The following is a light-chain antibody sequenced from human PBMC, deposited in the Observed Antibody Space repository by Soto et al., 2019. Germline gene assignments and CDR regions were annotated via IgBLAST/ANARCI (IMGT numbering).Light chain of an antibody. CDR2: DAS. CDR1: QSVSSY. CDR3: QQRSNWPPYT. J-gene: IGKJ2*01. V-gene: IGKV3-11*01. Sequence: EIVLTQSPATLSLSPGERATLSCRASQSVSSYLACYQQKPGQAPRLLIYDASNRATGIPARFSGSGSGTDFTLTISSLEPEDVAVYCCQQRSNWPPYTFGQGTKLEIK.